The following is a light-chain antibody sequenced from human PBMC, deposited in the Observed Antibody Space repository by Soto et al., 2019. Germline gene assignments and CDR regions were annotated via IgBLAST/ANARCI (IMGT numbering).Light chain of an antibody. CDR2: PAS. Sequence: DIQLTQSPSFLSASVGDRVTVSCRASQDISTSLAWFQQKAGKVPQLLVYPASTLQDGVPSRFSGSGFGTEFTLTITNLQPADFATYYCQQYSDFLISFGPGTTVDFK. CDR1: QDISTS. V-gene: IGKV1-9*01. J-gene: IGKJ3*01. CDR3: QQYSDFLIS.